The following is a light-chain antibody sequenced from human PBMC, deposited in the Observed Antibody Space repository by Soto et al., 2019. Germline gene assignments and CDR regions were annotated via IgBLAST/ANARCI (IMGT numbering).Light chain of an antibody. Sequence: EIVITHSPATLSVSPCHRATLSLRASQSVTTTVAWYQQKSGQAPRLLIYYASTRATGVPARFSGSGSGTDFTLTITSLQSEDFGVYYCQQYKDWPTTFGQGTKVDI. CDR2: YAS. CDR3: QQYKDWPTT. J-gene: IGKJ1*01. CDR1: QSVTTT. V-gene: IGKV3-15*01.